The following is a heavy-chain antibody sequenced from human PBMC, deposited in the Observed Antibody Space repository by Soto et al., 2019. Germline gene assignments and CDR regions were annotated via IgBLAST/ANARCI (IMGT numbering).Heavy chain of an antibody. CDR3: AKDPSTSSWVTGWYKWFDP. CDR2: ISGTGGST. J-gene: IGHJ5*02. Sequence: PGGSLRLSCAASGFTFSSYSISWVRQAPWKGLEWVSVISGTGGSTYYEDSVKGRFTISRDNSKNTLYLQMNNLRAQDTALYYSAKDPSTSSWVTGWYKWFDPFGRGTLVTFSS. CDR1: GFTFSSYS. D-gene: IGHD2-2*01. V-gene: IGHV3-23*01.